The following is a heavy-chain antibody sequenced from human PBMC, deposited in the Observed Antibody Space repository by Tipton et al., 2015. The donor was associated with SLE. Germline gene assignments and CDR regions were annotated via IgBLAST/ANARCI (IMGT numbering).Heavy chain of an antibody. CDR3: ARDEYRYDATGYHLLGHFDF. CDR1: GGSISSGSYY. Sequence: TLSLTCTVSGGSISSGSYYWSWIRQPPGKGLEWVGTVYYTGNTFYNPSLKSRVTILVDTSKNQFSLKLSSVTAADTAVYYCARDEYRYDATGYHLLGHFDFWGQGTLVTVSS. CDR2: VYYTGNT. J-gene: IGHJ4*02. V-gene: IGHV4-39*07. D-gene: IGHD3-22*01.